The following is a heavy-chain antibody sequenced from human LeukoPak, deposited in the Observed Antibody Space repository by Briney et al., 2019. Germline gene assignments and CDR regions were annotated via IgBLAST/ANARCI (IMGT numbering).Heavy chain of an antibody. CDR3: ARASGHIVVVTLDY. J-gene: IGHJ4*02. D-gene: IGHD2-21*02. V-gene: IGHV3-9*01. Sequence: PGRSLRLSCAASGFTFDDYAMHWVRQAPGKGLEWVSGISWNSGSIGYADSVKGRFTISRDNAKNSLYLQMNSLRAEDTAVYYCARASGHIVVVTLDYWGQGTLVTVSS. CDR1: GFTFDDYA. CDR2: ISWNSGSI.